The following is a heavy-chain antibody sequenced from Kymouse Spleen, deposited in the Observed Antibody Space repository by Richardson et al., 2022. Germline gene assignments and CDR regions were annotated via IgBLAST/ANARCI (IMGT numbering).Heavy chain of an antibody. CDR2: ISYDGSNK. V-gene: IGHV3-30*18. CDR1: GFTFSSYG. Sequence: QVQLVESGGGVVQPGRSLRLSCAASGFTFSSYGMHWVRQAPGKGLEWVAVISYDGSNKYYADSVKGRFTISRDNSKNTLYLQMNSLRAEDTAVYYCAKIITIFGVVIIDYYYGMDVWGQGTTVTVSS. J-gene: IGHJ6*02. D-gene: IGHD3-3*01. CDR3: AKIITIFGVVIIDYYYGMDV.